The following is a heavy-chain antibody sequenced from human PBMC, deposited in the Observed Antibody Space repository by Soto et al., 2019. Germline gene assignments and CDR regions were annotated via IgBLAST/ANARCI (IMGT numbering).Heavy chain of an antibody. CDR2: IVPIFGTA. CDR3: PRVSYLHNGLIDN. CDR1: GGTFSDYA. J-gene: IGHJ4*02. Sequence: QVKLMQSGPEVKKPGSSVKVSCKASGGTFSDYAISWVRQAPGQGLEWMGGIVPIFGTADYAHKFKGRVTITADRSTGSAYLEMTSLRSDDTAVYYCPRVSYLHNGLIDNWGQGTLVTVSS. V-gene: IGHV1-69*06. D-gene: IGHD1-20*01.